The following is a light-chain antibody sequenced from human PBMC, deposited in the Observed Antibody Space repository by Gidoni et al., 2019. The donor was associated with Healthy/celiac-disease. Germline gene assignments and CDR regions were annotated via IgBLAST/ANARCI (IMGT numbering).Light chain of an antibody. Sequence: QSALTQPASVSGSPGQSITISCTGTSSDVGGYNYVSWYQQHPGKAPKLMIYEVSNRPSGVSIRFSGSKSGKTASLTISGLQAEDEADYYCSSYTSSSTLFGGGTKLTVL. CDR2: EVS. J-gene: IGLJ2*01. CDR1: SSDVGGYNY. CDR3: SSYTSSSTL. V-gene: IGLV2-14*01.